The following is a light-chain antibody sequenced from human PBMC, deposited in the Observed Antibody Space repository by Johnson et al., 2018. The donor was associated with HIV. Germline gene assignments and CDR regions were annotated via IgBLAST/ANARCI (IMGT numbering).Light chain of an antibody. CDR1: SSNIGNTY. CDR2: DNN. Sequence: QAVLTQPPSVSAAPGQKVTISCSGSSSNIGNTYVSWYQQLPGTAPKLLIYDNNKRPSGIPDRFSGSKSGTSATLGITGLQTGDEADYYCGTWDSSLSAWVFGTGTKVTVL. CDR3: GTWDSSLSAWV. J-gene: IGLJ1*01. V-gene: IGLV1-51*01.